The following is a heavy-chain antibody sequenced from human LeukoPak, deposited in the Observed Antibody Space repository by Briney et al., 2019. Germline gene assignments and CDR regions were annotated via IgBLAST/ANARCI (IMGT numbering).Heavy chain of an antibody. Sequence: GGSLRLSCAASGFTFSSYWMSWVRQAPGKGLEWVASIKQDGSEKDYADSVKGRFTISRDNAKNTLYLQMNSLRAEDTAVYYCAREDGDDGDYWGQGTLVTVSS. V-gene: IGHV3-7*01. D-gene: IGHD4-17*01. CDR2: IKQDGSEK. CDR3: AREDGDDGDY. CDR1: GFTFSSYW. J-gene: IGHJ4*02.